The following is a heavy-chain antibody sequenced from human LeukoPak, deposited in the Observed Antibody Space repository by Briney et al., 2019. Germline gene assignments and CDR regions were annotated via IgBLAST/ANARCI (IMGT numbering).Heavy chain of an antibody. CDR2: ISVGAEYI. CDR1: GFTFSSYW. V-gene: IGHV3-23*01. Sequence: GGSLRLSCAASGFTFSSYWMHWVRQAPGKGLEWVSTISVGAEYIFYADSVKGRFTISRDDSNNALYLQMHSLRAEDTALYYCASGPPFLKYFEYWGQGTLVTVSS. CDR3: ASGPPFLKYFEY. D-gene: IGHD3-3*01. J-gene: IGHJ4*02.